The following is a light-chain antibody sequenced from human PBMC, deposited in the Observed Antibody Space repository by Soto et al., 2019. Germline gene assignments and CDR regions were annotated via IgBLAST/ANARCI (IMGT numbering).Light chain of an antibody. Sequence: SYELTQPPSVSVAPGETARITCGGNSIGSKSVHWYRQKPGQAPVLVIYYDTDRPSGIAERFSGSNSGNTATLTIGRVESVEEAGDHCQVWEGGSHHVVFGGGTTLTVL. J-gene: IGLJ2*01. CDR1: SIGSKS. V-gene: IGLV3-21*01. CDR3: QVWEGGSHHVV. CDR2: YDT.